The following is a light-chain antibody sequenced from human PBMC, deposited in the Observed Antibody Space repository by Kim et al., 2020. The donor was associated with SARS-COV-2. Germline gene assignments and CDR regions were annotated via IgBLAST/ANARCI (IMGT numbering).Light chain of an antibody. J-gene: IGLJ3*02. CDR3: CSYAGSYTFWV. CDR2: DVS. V-gene: IGLV2-11*01. CDR1: RSDVGGYNY. Sequence: QSITISCTGTRSDVGGYNYFSWYQQHPGKAPKLMIYDVSKRPSGVPDRFSGSKSGNTASLTISGLQAEDEADYYCCSYAGSYTFWVFGGGTQLNVL.